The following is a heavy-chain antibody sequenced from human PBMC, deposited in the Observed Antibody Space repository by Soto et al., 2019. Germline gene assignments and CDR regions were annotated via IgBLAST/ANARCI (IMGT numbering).Heavy chain of an antibody. V-gene: IGHV3-23*01. CDR2: ISGSGANT. CDR3: AKRQSGNFGPFEY. J-gene: IGHJ4*02. CDR1: GFSISSDS. Sequence: XGSLRLSCAASGFSISSDSMSWVRQAPGKGLEWVSGISGSGANTNYADSVKGRFAISIDNSKNTLYLQMSSLRAEDTAVYYCAKRQSGNFGPFEYWGQGTLVTVSS. D-gene: IGHD2-21*02.